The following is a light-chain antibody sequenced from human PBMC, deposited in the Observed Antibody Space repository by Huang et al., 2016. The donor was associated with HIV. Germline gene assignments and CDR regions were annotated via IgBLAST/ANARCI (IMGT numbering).Light chain of an antibody. CDR1: QRVSRN. CDR2: CAS. J-gene: IGKJ3*01. Sequence: EIVMTQSPATLSVSPGERATLSCRASQRVSRNLAWYQQKPGQAPRLLIYCASTRATGIPARISGSGSGTEFTLTISSLQSEDFAVYYCQQYNNWPRTFGPGTKVDIK. CDR3: QQYNNWPRT. V-gene: IGKV3-15*01.